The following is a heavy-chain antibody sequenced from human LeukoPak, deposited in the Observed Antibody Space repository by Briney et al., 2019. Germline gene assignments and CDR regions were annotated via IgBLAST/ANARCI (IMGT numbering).Heavy chain of an antibody. CDR3: TKSYRNFRQGDAFDI. CDR1: GFTFSSYG. V-gene: IGHV3-30*18. J-gene: IGHJ3*02. Sequence: GRPLRLSCAASGFTFSSYGMHWVRQAPGKGLEWVAVISYDGSYKYYADSVKGRFTISRDNSKNTVYVQMNSLRAEDTAVYYCTKSYRNFRQGDAFDIWGQGTMVTVSS. CDR2: ISYDGSYK. D-gene: IGHD1-14*01.